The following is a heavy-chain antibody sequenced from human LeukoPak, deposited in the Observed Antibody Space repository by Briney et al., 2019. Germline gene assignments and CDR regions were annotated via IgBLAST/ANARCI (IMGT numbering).Heavy chain of an antibody. CDR3: ARVSTIEVRH. V-gene: IGHV3-30*03. CDR1: GFTFSSYG. CDR2: ISYDGSNK. J-gene: IGHJ4*02. Sequence: GGSLRLSCAASGFTFSSYGMHWVRQAPGKGLEWVAVISYDGSNKYYADSVKGRFTISRDNAKNSLYLQMNSLRAEDTAIYYCARVSTIEVRHWGQGTLVTVSS. D-gene: IGHD6-19*01.